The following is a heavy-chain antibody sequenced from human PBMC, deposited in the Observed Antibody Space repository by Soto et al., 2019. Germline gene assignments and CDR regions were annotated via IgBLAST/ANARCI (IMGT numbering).Heavy chain of an antibody. CDR1: GHTFIGYY. V-gene: IGHV1-2*02. Sequence: EASVKVSCKASGHTFIGYYMHWVRQAPGQGLEWMGWINPDSGGTNYAQKFQGRVTMTRDTSISTAYMELSRLRSDDTAVYYCAREVSSSWYYYYYGMDVWGQGTTVTVSS. J-gene: IGHJ6*02. CDR2: INPDSGGT. D-gene: IGHD6-13*01. CDR3: AREVSSSWYYYYYGMDV.